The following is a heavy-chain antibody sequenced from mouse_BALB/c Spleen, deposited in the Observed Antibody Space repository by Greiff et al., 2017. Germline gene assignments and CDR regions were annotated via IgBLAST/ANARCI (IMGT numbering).Heavy chain of an antibody. CDR1: GYTFTDYN. CDR3: ARVYYYGSSYGMDY. CDR2: IYPYNGGT. Sequence: EVQLQQSGPELVKPGASVKISCKASGYTFTDYNMHWVKQSHGKSLEWIGYIYPYNGGTGYNQKFKSKATLTVDNSSSTAYMELRSLTSEDSAVYYCARVYYYGSSYGMDYWGQGTSVTVSS. V-gene: IGHV1S29*02. J-gene: IGHJ4*01. D-gene: IGHD1-1*01.